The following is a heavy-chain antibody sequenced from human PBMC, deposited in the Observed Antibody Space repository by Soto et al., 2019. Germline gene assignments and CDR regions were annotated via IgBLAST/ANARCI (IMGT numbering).Heavy chain of an antibody. CDR2: IYYSGST. CDR1: GGSISSYY. V-gene: IGHV4-59*08. Sequence: PSETLSLTCTVSGGSISSYYWSWIRQPPGKGLEWIGYIYYSGSTNYNPSLKNRVTKSVDTSKNQFSLKLSSVTAADTAVYYCARQAYYYGSGSYTIHFDYWGQGTLVTVSS. J-gene: IGHJ4*02. CDR3: ARQAYYYGSGSYTIHFDY. D-gene: IGHD3-10*01.